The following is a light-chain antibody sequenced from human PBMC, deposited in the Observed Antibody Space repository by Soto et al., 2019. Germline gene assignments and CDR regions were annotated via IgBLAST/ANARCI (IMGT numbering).Light chain of an antibody. J-gene: IGLJ2*01. V-gene: IGLV1-51*01. Sequence: QSVLTQPPSVSAAPGQKVTISCSGSSSNIGNNYVSWYQQLPGTAPKLLIYDNNKRPSGIPDRFSGSKSGTSATLGITGLQVGDEADYYCGTWNSSLSDVVFGGGTKLTVL. CDR3: GTWNSSLSDVV. CDR2: DNN. CDR1: SSNIGNNY.